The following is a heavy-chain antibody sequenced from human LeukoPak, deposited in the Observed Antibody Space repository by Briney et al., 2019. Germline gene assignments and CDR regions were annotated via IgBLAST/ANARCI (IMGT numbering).Heavy chain of an antibody. CDR1: GFTLRSYA. CDR2: ISTTSNEI. CDR3: ARDLYYFGSGTYYRSDAFDI. D-gene: IGHD3-10*01. Sequence: GGSLRLSCAASGFTLRSYAMNWVRQAPGKGLEWVSVISTTSNEIYYADSVKGRFTISRDNSKNSLYLQMYSLRAEDTAVYYCARDLYYFGSGTYYRSDAFDIWGQGTVVTVSA. J-gene: IGHJ3*02. V-gene: IGHV3-21*01.